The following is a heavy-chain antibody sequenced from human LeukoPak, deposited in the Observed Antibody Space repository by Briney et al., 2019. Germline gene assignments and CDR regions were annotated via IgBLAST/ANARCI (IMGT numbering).Heavy chain of an antibody. J-gene: IGHJ3*02. Sequence: GGSLRLSCAASGFTLSSYEMNWVRQAPGKGLEWVSFISSTGATMYYADSVQGRFTISRDNAKNLLHLQLNSLRAEDMAVYYCAREGLYGSGSYFPDAFDIWGQGTMVTVSS. V-gene: IGHV3-48*03. CDR1: GFTLSSYE. CDR2: ISSTGATM. D-gene: IGHD3-10*01. CDR3: AREGLYGSGSYFPDAFDI.